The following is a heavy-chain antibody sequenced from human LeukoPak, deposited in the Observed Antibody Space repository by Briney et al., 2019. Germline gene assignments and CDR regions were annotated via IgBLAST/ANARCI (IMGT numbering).Heavy chain of an antibody. D-gene: IGHD2-15*01. CDR2: ISSSSSYI. CDR1: GFTFSSYS. J-gene: IGHJ4*02. V-gene: IGHV3-21*01. Sequence: GGSLRLSCAASGFTFSSYSMNWVRQAPGKGLEWVSSISSSSSYIYYADSVKGRFIISRDNAKNSLYLQMNSLRAEDTAVYYCARDEGAAPRSNFDYWGQGTLVTVSS. CDR3: ARDEGAAPRSNFDY.